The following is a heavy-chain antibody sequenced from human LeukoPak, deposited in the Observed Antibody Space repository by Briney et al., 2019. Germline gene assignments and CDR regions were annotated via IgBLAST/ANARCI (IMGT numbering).Heavy chain of an antibody. Sequence: GGSLGLSCAASGFTFSSYGMHWVRQAPGKGLEWVAVISYDGSNKYYADSVKGRFTISRDNSKNTLYLQMNSLRAEDTAVYYCARSPLTIFGYFDYWGQGTLVTVSS. V-gene: IGHV3-30*03. CDR3: ARSPLTIFGYFDY. CDR2: ISYDGSNK. D-gene: IGHD3-3*01. J-gene: IGHJ4*02. CDR1: GFTFSSYG.